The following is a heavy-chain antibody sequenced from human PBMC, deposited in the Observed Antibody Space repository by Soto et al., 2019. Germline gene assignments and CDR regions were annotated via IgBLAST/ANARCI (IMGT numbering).Heavy chain of an antibody. J-gene: IGHJ3*02. D-gene: IGHD3-3*01. CDR2: IYYSGST. Sequence: SETLSLTCTVSGGSISSGGYYWSWIRQHPGKGLEWIGYIYYSGSTYYNPSLKSRVTISVDTSKNQFSLKLSSVTAADTAVYYCAREEKPDYAFDIWGRGTLVTVSS. CDR1: GGSISSGGYY. V-gene: IGHV4-31*03. CDR3: AREEKPDYAFDI.